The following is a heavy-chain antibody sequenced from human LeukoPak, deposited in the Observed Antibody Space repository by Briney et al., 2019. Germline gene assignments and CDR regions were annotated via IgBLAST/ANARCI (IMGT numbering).Heavy chain of an antibody. V-gene: IGHV3-74*01. CDR2: INSAGSST. Sequence: GGSLRLSCAASGFTFSSYWMHWVRQTPGKGLVCVSRINSAGSSTDYADSVKGRFTISRDNAKNTLYLQMNSLRAEDMAVYYCVLGSNDWIGMDVWGQGTTVTVSS. D-gene: IGHD3-9*01. CDR3: VLGSNDWIGMDV. J-gene: IGHJ6*02. CDR1: GFTFSSYW.